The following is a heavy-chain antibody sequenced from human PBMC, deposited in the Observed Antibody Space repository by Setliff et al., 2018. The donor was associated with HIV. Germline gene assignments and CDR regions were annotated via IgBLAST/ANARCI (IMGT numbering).Heavy chain of an antibody. V-gene: IGHV1-46*02. CDR2: INPSDNRT. D-gene: IGHD6-13*01. J-gene: IGHJ6*03. CDR3: ATHGPYSSSWPYYYYMDV. CDR1: GYTFNNYY. Sequence: ASVKVSCKASGYTFNNYYMHWVRQAPGQGLEWMGIINPSDNRTYYAQKFQGRVTMTRDTSTSSVYMELRSLRSEDTAVYYCATHGPYSSSWPYYYYMDVWGKGTTVTVSS.